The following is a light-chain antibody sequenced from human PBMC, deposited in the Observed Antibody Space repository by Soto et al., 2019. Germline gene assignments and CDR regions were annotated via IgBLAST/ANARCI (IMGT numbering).Light chain of an antibody. J-gene: IGLJ3*02. CDR1: SSDVGAYKY. V-gene: IGLV2-8*01. Sequence: QSALTQPPSASGSPGQSVTISCTGTSSDVGAYKYVSWYQQYPGKAPKLMIYEVSKRPSGVPDRFSGSKSGNTASLTVSGLQAEDEADYYCTSYVGSDIWVFGGGTKVT. CDR3: TSYVGSDIWV. CDR2: EVS.